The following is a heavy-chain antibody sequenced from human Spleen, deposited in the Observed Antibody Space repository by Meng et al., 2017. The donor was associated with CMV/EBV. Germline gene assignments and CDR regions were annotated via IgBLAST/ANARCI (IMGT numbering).Heavy chain of an antibody. CDR2: IYPGGTT. Sequence: GESLRLSCAASDISVSNHYMAWVRQAPGKGLEWVSVIYPGGTTYYADSVKGRFTISRDRAKNTVYLQVNNLRAEDTAVYYCSRIEGDDFWSGFSPKDYYGMDVWGQGTTVTVSS. J-gene: IGHJ6*02. D-gene: IGHD3-3*01. CDR1: DISVSNHY. V-gene: IGHV3-53*01. CDR3: SRIEGDDFWSGFSPKDYYGMDV.